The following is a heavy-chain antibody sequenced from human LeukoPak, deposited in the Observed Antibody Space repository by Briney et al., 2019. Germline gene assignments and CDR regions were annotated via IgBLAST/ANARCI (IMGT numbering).Heavy chain of an antibody. D-gene: IGHD4-17*01. V-gene: IGHV3-48*02. Sequence: GGSLRLSCATSGFTFTSYNMNWVRQAPGKGLEWISYISSSSKTINYADSVKGRFTISRDNAKNSLSLQMNSLRDEDAAVYYCARDYGSHGEYFDYWGQGTLVTVSS. CDR3: ARDYGSHGEYFDY. J-gene: IGHJ4*02. CDR2: ISSSSKTI. CDR1: GFTFTSYN.